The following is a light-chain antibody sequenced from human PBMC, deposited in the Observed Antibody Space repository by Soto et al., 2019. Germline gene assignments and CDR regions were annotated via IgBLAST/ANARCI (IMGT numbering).Light chain of an antibody. CDR1: QGISNY. CDR3: QQYYSTLGT. V-gene: IGKV1-8*01. J-gene: IGKJ3*01. CDR2: AAS. Sequence: AIRMTQSPSSFSASTGDRVTITCRASQGISNYLAWYQQKPGKAPKLLIYAASTLQSGVPSRFSGSGSGTDFTLTISCLQSEDFATYYCQQYYSTLGTFGPGTKVDIK.